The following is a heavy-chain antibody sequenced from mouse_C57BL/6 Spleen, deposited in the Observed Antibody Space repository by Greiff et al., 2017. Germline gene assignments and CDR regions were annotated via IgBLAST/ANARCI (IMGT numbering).Heavy chain of an antibody. CDR3: TRRQLRPWFAY. D-gene: IGHD3-2*02. V-gene: IGHV1-15*01. J-gene: IGHJ3*01. CDR2: IDPEPGGT. Sequence: VQLQQSGAELVRPGASVTLSCKASGYTFTDYEMHWVKQTPVHGLEWIGAIDPEPGGTAYNQKFKGKAILTADKSSSTAYMELRRLTSEDSAVYYCTRRQLRPWFAYWGQGTLVTVSA. CDR1: GYTFTDYE.